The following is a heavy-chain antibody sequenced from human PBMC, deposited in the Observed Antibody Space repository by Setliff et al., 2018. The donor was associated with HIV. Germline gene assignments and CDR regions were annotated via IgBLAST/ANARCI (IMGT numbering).Heavy chain of an antibody. D-gene: IGHD1-26*01. CDR1: GYTFNSYD. CDR2: MNPDSGNT. V-gene: IGHV1-8*01. Sequence: ASVKVSCKASGYTFNSYDINWVRQATGQGLEWMGWMNPDSGNTGYAQKFQGRVTMTRNTSIDTAYMELSSLRSEDTAVYYCARGTRVGANDAFDIWGQGTMVTVSS. CDR3: ARGTRVGANDAFDI. J-gene: IGHJ3*02.